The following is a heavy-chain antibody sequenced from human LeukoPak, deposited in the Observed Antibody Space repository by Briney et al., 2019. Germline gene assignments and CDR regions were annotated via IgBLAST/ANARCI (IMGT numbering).Heavy chain of an antibody. J-gene: IGHJ4*02. Sequence: ASVKVSCKASGYTFTSYGISWVRQAPGQGLEWMGWISAYNGNTNYAQKLQGRVTMTTDTSTSTAYMELRSLRSDDTAVYYCARTLRSMVRGVMVYFDYWGQGTLVTVSS. D-gene: IGHD3-10*01. CDR1: GYTFTSYG. CDR3: ARTLRSMVRGVMVYFDY. CDR2: ISAYNGNT. V-gene: IGHV1-18*01.